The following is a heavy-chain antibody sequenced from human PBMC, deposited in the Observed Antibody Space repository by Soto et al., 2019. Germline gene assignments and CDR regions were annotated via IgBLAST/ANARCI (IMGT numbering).Heavy chain of an antibody. J-gene: IGHJ4*02. D-gene: IGHD3-3*01. Sequence: QITLNESGPTVVSPTETLTLTCRFSGFSLTTSGVVVGWIRQSPGKAPEWLALIYWDDDKRYSASMKSRRTIAQETAKRQVVLTVSTLDTAVTATYYCAHRVLRTVFGLVTTTAIYFDFWGQGTPVAVSS. CDR3: AHRVLRTVFGLVTTTAIYFDF. V-gene: IGHV2-5*02. CDR2: IYWDDDK. CDR1: GFSLTTSGVV.